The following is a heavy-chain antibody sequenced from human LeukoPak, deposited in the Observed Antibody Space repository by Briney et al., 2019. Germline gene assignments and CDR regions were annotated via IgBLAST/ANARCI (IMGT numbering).Heavy chain of an antibody. J-gene: IGHJ5*02. CDR3: VRGGESTWS. V-gene: IGHV3-7*01. Sequence: GGSLRPSCAASGFTFSSYWMSWVRQAPGKGLEWVANIKQDGSEKYYVDSVKGRYTISRDDAKNTLYLQMNSLRAEDTAVYYCVRGGESTWSWGQGTLVTVSS. D-gene: IGHD2-15*01. CDR1: GFTFSSYW. CDR2: IKQDGSEK.